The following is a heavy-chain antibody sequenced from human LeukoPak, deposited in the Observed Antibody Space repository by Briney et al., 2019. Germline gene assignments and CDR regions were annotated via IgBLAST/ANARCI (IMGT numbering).Heavy chain of an antibody. CDR2: IYTSGST. Sequence: PSETLSLTCTVSGGSISSSSYYWSWIRQPAGKGLEWIGRIYTSGSTNYNPSLKSRVTMSVDTSKNQFSLKLSSVTAADTAVYYCARSNPGLPFDDWGQGTLVTVSS. J-gene: IGHJ4*02. D-gene: IGHD5-18*01. CDR3: ARSNPGLPFDD. V-gene: IGHV4-61*02. CDR1: GGSISSSSYY.